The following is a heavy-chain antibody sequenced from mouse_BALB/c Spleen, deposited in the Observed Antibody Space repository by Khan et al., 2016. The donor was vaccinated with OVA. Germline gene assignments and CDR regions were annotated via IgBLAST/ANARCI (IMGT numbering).Heavy chain of an antibody. J-gene: IGHJ2*01. CDR1: GYNFTSYW. CDR3: AREEYLYYFDY. D-gene: IGHD2-10*02. Sequence: QVQLKESGAELVRPGASVKLSCKTSGYNFTSYWIHWVKQRSGQGLEWFARIYPGTDNTYYNEKLKDKVTLTADTSSSTVYMQLSSLKSEDSAVYFCAREEYLYYFDYWGQGTTLTVSS. CDR2: IYPGTDNT. V-gene: IGHV1S132*01.